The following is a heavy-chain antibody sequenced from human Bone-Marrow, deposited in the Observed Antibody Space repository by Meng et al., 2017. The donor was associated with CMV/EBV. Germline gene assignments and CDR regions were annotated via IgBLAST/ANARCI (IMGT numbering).Heavy chain of an antibody. J-gene: IGHJ4*02. CDR3: ARGESSYGGNGLDY. D-gene: IGHD4-23*01. CDR1: GFTFSSYE. V-gene: IGHV3-48*03. Sequence: GESLKISCVASGFTFSSYEMNWVRQAPGKGLEWVSYISSSGTTIYYADSVKGRFTISRDNAKNSLYLQMNSLKAEDTAVYYCARGESSYGGNGLDYWGQGTLVTVSS. CDR2: ISSSGTTI.